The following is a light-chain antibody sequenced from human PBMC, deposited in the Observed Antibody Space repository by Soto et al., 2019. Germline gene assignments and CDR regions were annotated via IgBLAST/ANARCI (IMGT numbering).Light chain of an antibody. CDR1: QAISSY. V-gene: IGKV1-9*01. CDR3: QQRNSYPWT. Sequence: DIQLTQSPSFLSASVGDRVTITCRASQAISSYLAWFQQRPGKAPKVLIYAASTLQSGVPARVSGSASGTEFTLTISSLQPEDFANYFCQQRNSYPWTFGQGTKVEIK. CDR2: AAS. J-gene: IGKJ1*01.